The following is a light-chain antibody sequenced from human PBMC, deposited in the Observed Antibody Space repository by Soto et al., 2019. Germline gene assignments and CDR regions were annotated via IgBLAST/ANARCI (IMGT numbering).Light chain of an antibody. J-gene: IGKJ5*01. CDR1: QSVSNSY. V-gene: IGKV3-20*01. CDR3: QQYGSSPPIT. CDR2: GAS. Sequence: EIVLRQSRDTRSLSPGERATLCCRASQSVSNSYLAWYQQKPGQARRLLIYGASSRATGIPDRFSGSGSGTDLTLTISRLEPEDFAVYYCQQYGSSPPITFGHGTRLEIK.